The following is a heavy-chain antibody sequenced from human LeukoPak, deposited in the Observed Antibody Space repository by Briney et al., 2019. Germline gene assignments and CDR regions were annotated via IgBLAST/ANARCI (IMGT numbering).Heavy chain of an antibody. CDR2: IHDSGST. D-gene: IGHD5-24*01. J-gene: IGHJ4*02. CDR1: GGSISNYY. V-gene: IGHV4-59*08. Sequence: PSETLSLTCTASGGSISNYYWSWIRQSPEKGLEWIGYIHDSGSTNYNPSLKSRVTISVDTSKNQFSLKLSSVTAADTAVCYCARLDAAAGRYLQFFYWGQGTLVTVSS. CDR3: ARLDAAAGRYLQFFY.